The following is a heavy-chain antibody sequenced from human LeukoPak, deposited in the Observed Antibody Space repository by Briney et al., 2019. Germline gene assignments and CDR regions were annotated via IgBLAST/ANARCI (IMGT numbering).Heavy chain of an antibody. CDR2: IWYDGGNK. CDR1: GFTFNNYG. Sequence: GGSLRLSCAASGFTFNNYGMHWVRQAPGKGLEWVAVIWYDGGNKYYADSVKGRFTISRDNSKDTLYLQMNSLRAEDTAVYHCARTLVVVAATPEDYYYAMDVWGQGTTVTVSS. D-gene: IGHD2-15*01. CDR3: ARTLVVVAATPEDYYYAMDV. V-gene: IGHV3-33*01. J-gene: IGHJ6*02.